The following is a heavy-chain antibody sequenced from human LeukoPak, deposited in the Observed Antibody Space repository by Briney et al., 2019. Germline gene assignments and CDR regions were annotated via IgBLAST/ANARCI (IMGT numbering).Heavy chain of an antibody. CDR2: ISAYNGNT. CDR3: ARDSDDIVVVTAIPVDY. D-gene: IGHD2-21*02. J-gene: IGHJ4*02. CDR1: GYTFTSYG. V-gene: IGHV1-18*01. Sequence: ASVKVSCKASGYTFTSYGISWVRQAPGQGLEWMGWISAYNGNTNYAQKLQGRVTMTTDTSTSTAYMELRSLRSDDTAVYYCARDSDDIVVVTAIPVDYWGQGTPVTVSS.